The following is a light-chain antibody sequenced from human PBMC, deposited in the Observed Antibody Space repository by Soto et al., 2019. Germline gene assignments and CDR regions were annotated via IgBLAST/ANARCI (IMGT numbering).Light chain of an antibody. CDR3: YSYTSSSTYV. CDR2: EVI. J-gene: IGLJ1*01. CDR1: SSDVGGYNR. Sequence: QSVLTQPPSVSGSPGQSVTISCTGTSSDVGGYNRVSWYQQPPGKAPKLVIYEVIHRPSGVPARFSGSKSGNTASLTISGLQAEDEADYYCYSYTSSSTYVFGTGTKVTVL. V-gene: IGLV2-18*02.